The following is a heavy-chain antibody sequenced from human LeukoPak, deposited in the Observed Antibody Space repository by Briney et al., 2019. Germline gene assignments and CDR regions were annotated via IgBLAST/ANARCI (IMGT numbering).Heavy chain of an antibody. CDR2: IIPILGIA. CDR3: ARSGYQWRFFDY. D-gene: IGHD3-3*01. Sequence: SVKVSCKASGGTFSSYTISWVRQAPGQGREWMGRIIPILGIANYAQKFQGRVTITADKSTSTAYIELSSLRSEDTAEYYCARSGYQWRFFDYWGQGTLVTVSS. J-gene: IGHJ4*02. CDR1: GGTFSSYT. V-gene: IGHV1-69*02.